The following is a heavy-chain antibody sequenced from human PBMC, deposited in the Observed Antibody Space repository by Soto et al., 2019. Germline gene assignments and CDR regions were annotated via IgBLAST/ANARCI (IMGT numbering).Heavy chain of an antibody. J-gene: IGHJ5*02. CDR2: IYYSGST. D-gene: IGHD3-10*01. CDR3: ARDLSVRIRFGDGPWFDP. Sequence: SETLSLTCTVSGGSISSSSYYWGWIRQPPGKGLEWIGSIYYSGSTYYNPSLKSRVTISVDTSKNQFSLKLSSVTAADTAVYYCARDLSVRIRFGDGPWFDPWGQGTLVTVSS. V-gene: IGHV4-39*02. CDR1: GGSISSSSYY.